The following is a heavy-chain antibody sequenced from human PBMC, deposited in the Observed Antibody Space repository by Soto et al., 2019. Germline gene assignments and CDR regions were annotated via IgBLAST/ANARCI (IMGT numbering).Heavy chain of an antibody. CDR2: IFSNDEK. D-gene: IGHD2-21*01. V-gene: IGHV2-26*01. CDR3: ARIFADSFNSFDI. Sequence: QVTLKESGPVLVKPTETLTLTCTVSGFSLSNARMGVSWIRQPPGEALECLGHIFSNDEKSYSTSLKSRLTISQDSSKSQVVLTMTNMDPVDTATSYCARIFADSFNSFDIWGQGTMVTVSS. CDR1: GFSLSNARMG. J-gene: IGHJ3*02.